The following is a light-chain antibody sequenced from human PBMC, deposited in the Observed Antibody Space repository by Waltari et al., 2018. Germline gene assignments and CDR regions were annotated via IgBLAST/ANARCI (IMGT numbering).Light chain of an antibody. Sequence: DIVLTQSPAILSLSPGERASLSCRARQSGTNYLAWYQQKPGQAPRLLIYDTSNMATGIPARFSGRGSGTDFTLTISRLEPEGFAVYYCQQRRAWPRTFGGGTKVEIK. J-gene: IGKJ4*01. CDR2: DTS. CDR1: QSGTNY. CDR3: QQRRAWPRT. V-gene: IGKV3-11*01.